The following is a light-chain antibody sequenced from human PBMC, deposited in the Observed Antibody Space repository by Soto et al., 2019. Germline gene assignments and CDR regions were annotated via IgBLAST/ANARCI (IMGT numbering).Light chain of an antibody. Sequence: QLVLTQPPSASGTPGQRVTISCSGTRSNIGSNAVNWYQQFPGTAPKVLIFNNNQRPSGVPDRFSGSKSGTSGSLAISGLQSEDEAEYYCATWDDSLNGNVFGTGTKLTVL. CDR3: ATWDDSLNGNV. CDR2: NNN. J-gene: IGLJ1*01. V-gene: IGLV1-44*01. CDR1: RSNIGSNA.